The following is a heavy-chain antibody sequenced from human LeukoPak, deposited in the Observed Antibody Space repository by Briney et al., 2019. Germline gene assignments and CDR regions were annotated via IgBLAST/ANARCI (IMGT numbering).Heavy chain of an antibody. CDR3: ARIFYYYDSSGYYNDAFDI. CDR2: IYYSGST. D-gene: IGHD3-22*01. CDR1: GGSISSSSYY. V-gene: IGHV4-39*07. Sequence: SETLSLTCTVSGGSISSSSYYWGWIRQPPGKGLEWIGSIYYSGSTYYNPSLKSRVTISVDTSKNQFSLKLSSVTAADTAVYYCARIFYYYDSSGYYNDAFDIWGQGTMVTVSS. J-gene: IGHJ3*02.